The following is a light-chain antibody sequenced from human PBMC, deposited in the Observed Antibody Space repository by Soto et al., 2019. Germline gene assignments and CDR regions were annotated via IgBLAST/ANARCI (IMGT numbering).Light chain of an antibody. CDR2: AAS. Sequence: AIQVTQSPSSLSASVGERVTISCRASQDIRSDLCWYQQEPGKAPKMLIFAASNLQSGVPSRFSGNASGTTFTLTISSLQPEDVATYYCLQDHTYPWTFGQGTRVEI. CDR1: QDIRSD. J-gene: IGKJ1*01. V-gene: IGKV1-6*01. CDR3: LQDHTYPWT.